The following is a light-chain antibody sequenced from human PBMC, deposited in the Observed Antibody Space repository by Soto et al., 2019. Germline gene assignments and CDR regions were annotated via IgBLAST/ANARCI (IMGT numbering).Light chain of an antibody. V-gene: IGKV3-20*01. CDR1: QSVSSSY. J-gene: IGKJ1*01. Sequence: EIVLTQSPGTLSLSPGERATLSCRASQSVSSSYLAWYQQKPGQAPRLLISDTSNRATGIPDRFSGSGSGTDFTLPISRLQTAQFAVYLCQQYGRTPAWTFGQGTKVEIK. CDR3: QQYGRTPAWT. CDR2: DTS.